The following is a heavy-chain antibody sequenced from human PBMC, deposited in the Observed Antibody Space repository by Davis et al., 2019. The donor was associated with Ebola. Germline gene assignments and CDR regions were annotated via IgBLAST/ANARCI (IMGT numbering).Heavy chain of an antibody. V-gene: IGHV4-30-4*02. Sequence: PSETLSLTCTVSGGSISSGDYYWSWIRQPPGKGLEWIGYIYYSGSTYYNPSLKSRVTISVDTSKNQFSLKLSSVTVADTAVYYCVSSIRYFDWPRAGYFDYWGQGTLVTVSS. J-gene: IGHJ4*02. CDR2: IYYSGST. CDR1: GGSISSGDYY. D-gene: IGHD3-9*01. CDR3: VSSIRYFDWPRAGYFDY.